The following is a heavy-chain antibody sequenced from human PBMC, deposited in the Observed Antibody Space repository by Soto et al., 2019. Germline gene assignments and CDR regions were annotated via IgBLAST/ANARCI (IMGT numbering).Heavy chain of an antibody. D-gene: IGHD3-22*01. CDR3: ARDSPSYDSSGYYYFDY. V-gene: IGHV1-69*10. J-gene: IGHJ4*02. CDR2: IISILGIA. Sequence: ASVKVSCKASGGTFSSYAISWVRQAPGQGLAWMGGIISILGIANYAQKFQGRVTLTADKSTSTAYMELSSLRSEDTAVYYCARDSPSYDSSGYYYFDYWGQGTLVTVSS. CDR1: GGTFSSYA.